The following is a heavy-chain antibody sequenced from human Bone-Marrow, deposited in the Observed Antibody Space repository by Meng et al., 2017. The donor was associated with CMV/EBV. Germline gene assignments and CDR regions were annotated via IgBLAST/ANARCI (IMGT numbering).Heavy chain of an antibody. Sequence: SEPLSLTCTVSGDSLNSDTYYWNWIRQPPGKGLEWIGFIYHSGSTTYNPSLKSRVTISIDTSKNQFSLRLNSVTSADTAVYYCARDREAALPYYYAMDVWGQGTAVTVSS. CDR1: GDSLNSDTYY. V-gene: IGHV4-61*01. CDR3: ARDREAALPYYYAMDV. CDR2: IYHSGST. D-gene: IGHD1-26*01. J-gene: IGHJ6*02.